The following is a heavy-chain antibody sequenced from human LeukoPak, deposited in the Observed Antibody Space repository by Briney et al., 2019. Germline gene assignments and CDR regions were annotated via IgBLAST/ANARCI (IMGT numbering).Heavy chain of an antibody. CDR1: GASTSSYY. Sequence: SETLSLTCTVSGASTSSYYWSWIRQPPGKGLEWIGYSYSGGNANYNPSLKSRVTISIDTSENQFSLRLTSVTAADTAIYFCAHSKRGGGYYINAFAVWGQGALVTISS. J-gene: IGHJ3*01. CDR2: SYSGGNA. CDR3: AHSKRGGGYYINAFAV. D-gene: IGHD1-26*01. V-gene: IGHV4-59*01.